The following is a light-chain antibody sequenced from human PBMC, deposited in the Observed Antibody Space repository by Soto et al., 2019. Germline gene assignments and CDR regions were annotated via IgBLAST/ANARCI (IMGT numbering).Light chain of an antibody. CDR3: CSNAGRPDV. CDR1: SSDIGGYNY. J-gene: IGLJ1*01. CDR2: DVD. Sequence: QSALTQPRSVSGSPGQSVAISCTGTSSDIGGYNYVSWYQQHPGKAPKVMIYDVDKRPSGVPDRFPGSKSGNTASLTISDLQAEDEADYYCCSNAGRPDVFGTGTQLTVL. V-gene: IGLV2-11*01.